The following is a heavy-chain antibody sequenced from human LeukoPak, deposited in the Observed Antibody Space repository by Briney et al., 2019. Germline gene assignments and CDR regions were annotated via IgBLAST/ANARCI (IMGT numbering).Heavy chain of an antibody. J-gene: IGHJ4*02. CDR2: ISYDGSNK. CDR3: AKDADGDYVPGY. Sequence: GGSLRLSCAASGFTFSSYGMHWVCQAPGKGLEWVAVISYDGSNKYYADSVKGRFTISRDNSKNTLYLQMNSLRAEDTAVYYCAKDADGDYVPGYWGQGTLVTVSS. V-gene: IGHV3-30*18. D-gene: IGHD4-17*01. CDR1: GFTFSSYG.